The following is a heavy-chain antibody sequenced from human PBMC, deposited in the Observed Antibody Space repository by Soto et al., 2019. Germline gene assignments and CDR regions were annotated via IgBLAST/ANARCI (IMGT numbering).Heavy chain of an antibody. D-gene: IGHD3-16*02. CDR3: ARVFFNPGGGLSDFDY. Sequence: EVQLVESGGGLVQPGGSLRLSCAASGFTVSSNYMSWVRQAPGKGLEWVSVIYSGGSTYYADSVKGRFTISRDNSKNTLYLQMNSLRAEDTAVYYCARVFFNPGGGLSDFDYWGQGTLVTVSS. CDR1: GFTVSSNY. J-gene: IGHJ4*02. CDR2: IYSGGST. V-gene: IGHV3-66*01.